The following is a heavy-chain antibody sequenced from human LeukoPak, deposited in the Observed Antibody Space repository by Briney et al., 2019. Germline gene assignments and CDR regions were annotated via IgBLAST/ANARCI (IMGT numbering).Heavy chain of an antibody. CDR3: AKDGYCSSTSCYRLAFDI. CDR1: GFTFSSYA. D-gene: IGHD2-2*03. CDR2: ISGSGGST. V-gene: IGHV3-23*01. Sequence: PGGSLRLSCAASGFTFSSYAMSWVRQAPGKGLEWVSAISGSGGSTYYADSVKGRFTISRDNSKSTLYLQMNSLRAEDTAVYYCAKDGYCSSTSCYRLAFDIWGQGTMVTVSS. J-gene: IGHJ3*02.